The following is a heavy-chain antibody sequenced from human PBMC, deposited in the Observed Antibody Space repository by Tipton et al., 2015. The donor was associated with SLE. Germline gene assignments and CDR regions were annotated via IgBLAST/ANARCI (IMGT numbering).Heavy chain of an antibody. Sequence: TLSLTCTVSGGSISSGGYYWSWIRQHPGKGLEWIGYIYYSGSTYYHPSLKSRVTISVDTSKNQFSLKLSSVTAADTAVYYCARESDATNYYYYYMDVWGKGTTVTVSS. V-gene: IGHV4-31*03. CDR2: IYYSGST. CDR3: ARESDATNYYYYYMDV. D-gene: IGHD1-26*01. CDR1: GGSISSGGYY. J-gene: IGHJ6*03.